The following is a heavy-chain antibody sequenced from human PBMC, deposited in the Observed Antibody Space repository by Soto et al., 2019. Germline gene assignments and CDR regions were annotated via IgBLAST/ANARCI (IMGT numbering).Heavy chain of an antibody. CDR1: GFTFSSYA. V-gene: IGHV3-23*01. CDR2: ISGSGGST. CDR3: AKDGARRDSSARSEHYYYGTDL. D-gene: IGHD6-19*01. J-gene: IGHJ6*02. Sequence: GGSLRLSCAASGFTFSSYAMSWVRRAPGKGLEWVSAISGSGGSTYYADFVKGRFTISRDNSKNTLYLQRNSLRAEDTALYYCAKDGARRDSSARSEHYYYGTDLCGHGTTVTV.